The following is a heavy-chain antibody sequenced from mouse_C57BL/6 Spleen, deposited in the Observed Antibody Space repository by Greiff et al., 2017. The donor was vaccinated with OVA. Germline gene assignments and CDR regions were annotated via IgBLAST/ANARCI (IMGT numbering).Heavy chain of an antibody. Sequence: VQLQESGPGLVQPSQSLSITCTVSGFSLTSYGVHWVRQSPGKGLEWLGVIWSGGSTDYNAAFISRLSISKDNSKSQVFFKMNSLQADDTAIYYCARGRKLGRYYYAMDYWGQGTSVTVSS. CDR2: IWSGGST. V-gene: IGHV2-2*01. D-gene: IGHD4-1*01. CDR1: GFSLTSYG. CDR3: ARGRKLGRYYYAMDY. J-gene: IGHJ4*01.